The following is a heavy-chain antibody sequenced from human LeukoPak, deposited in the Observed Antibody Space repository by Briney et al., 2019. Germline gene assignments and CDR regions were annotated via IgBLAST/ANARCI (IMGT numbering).Heavy chain of an antibody. D-gene: IGHD6-13*01. Sequence: GGSLRLSCAASGFTFSSYWMNWVRQAPGKGLEGVANIKQDGSEKYYVDSVKGRFTISRDNAKNSLYLQMNSLRAEDTAVYYCARGRPFIAAAGIPRRYNWFDPWGQGTLVTVSS. CDR1: GFTFSSYW. V-gene: IGHV3-7*01. CDR3: ARGRPFIAAAGIPRRYNWFDP. CDR2: IKQDGSEK. J-gene: IGHJ5*02.